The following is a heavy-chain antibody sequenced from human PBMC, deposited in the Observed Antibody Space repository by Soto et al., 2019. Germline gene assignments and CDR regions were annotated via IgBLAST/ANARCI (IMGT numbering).Heavy chain of an antibody. D-gene: IGHD3-22*01. CDR1: GFTFSSYG. J-gene: IGHJ4*02. CDR2: IWYDGSNK. CDR3: ARDMYYYDSSGYYPEGLDY. V-gene: IGHV3-33*01. Sequence: QVQLVESGGGVVQPGRSLRLSCAASGFTFSSYGMHWVRQAPGKGLEWVAVIWYDGSNKYYADSVKGRFTISRDNSKNTLYLQMNSLRAEDTAVYYCARDMYYYDSSGYYPEGLDYWGQGTLVTVSS.